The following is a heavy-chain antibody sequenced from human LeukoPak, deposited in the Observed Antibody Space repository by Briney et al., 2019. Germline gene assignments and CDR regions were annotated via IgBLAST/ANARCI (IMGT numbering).Heavy chain of an antibody. CDR2: IHYSGRT. V-gene: IGHV4-59*12. Sequence: PSETLSLTCTVSGDSISGYYWSWIRQPPGKGLEWIGYIHYSGRTNYNPSLKSRVTMSVDTSKNQFSLKLSSVTAADTAVYYCARDLRTSSGWHRDYYYYMDVWGKGTTVTISS. CDR3: ARDLRTSSGWHRDYYYYMDV. CDR1: GDSISGYY. D-gene: IGHD6-19*01. J-gene: IGHJ6*03.